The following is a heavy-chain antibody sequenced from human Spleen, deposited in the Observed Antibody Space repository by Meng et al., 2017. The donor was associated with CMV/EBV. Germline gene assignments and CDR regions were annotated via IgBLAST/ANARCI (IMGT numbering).Heavy chain of an antibody. J-gene: IGHJ6*02. V-gene: IGHV4-34*01. CDR2: VNHSGST. D-gene: IGHD4/OR15-4a*01. CDR1: GGSFSGYY. Sequence: GSLRLSCSVYGGSFSGYYWSWIRQPPGRGLEWIGEVNHSGSTIYSPSLRSRVTITIDTSKNQFSLKLSSVTAADTAVYYCAREGMVNERPRYYYGMDVWGQGTTVTVSS. CDR3: AREGMVNERPRYYYGMDV.